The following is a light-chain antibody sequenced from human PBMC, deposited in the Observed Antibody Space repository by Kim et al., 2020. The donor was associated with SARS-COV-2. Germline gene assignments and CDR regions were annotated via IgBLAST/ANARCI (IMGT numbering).Light chain of an antibody. V-gene: IGKV4-1*01. Sequence: ATINCKSSQSVLSSSNNYDYLAWYQQKPGQPPKLLIYWASTRESGVPDRFSGSGSGTDFTLTISSLQAEDVAVYYCQQYYTTPPPTFGGGTKLEIK. CDR2: WAS. J-gene: IGKJ4*01. CDR1: QSVLSSSNNYDY. CDR3: QQYYTTPPPT.